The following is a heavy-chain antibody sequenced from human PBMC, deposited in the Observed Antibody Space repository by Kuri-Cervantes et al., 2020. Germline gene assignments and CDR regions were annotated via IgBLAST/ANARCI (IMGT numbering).Heavy chain of an antibody. CDR1: GYTFTSYD. V-gene: IGHV1-2*02. CDR3: ASSPSYYYYMDV. J-gene: IGHJ6*03. Sequence: ASVKVSCKASGYTFTSYDINWVRQATGQGLEWMGWINPNSGGTNYAQKFQGRVTMTRDTSISTAYMELSRLRSDDTAVYYCASSPSYYYYMDVWGKGTTVTVSS. CDR2: INPNSGGT.